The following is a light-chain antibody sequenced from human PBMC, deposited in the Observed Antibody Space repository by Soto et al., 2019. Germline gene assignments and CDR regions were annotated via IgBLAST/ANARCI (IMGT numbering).Light chain of an antibody. CDR3: QLYGSSPPRYT. CDR2: AAS. J-gene: IGKJ2*01. CDR1: QSVSSSY. V-gene: IGKV3-20*01. Sequence: ESVLTQSPGTLSLSPGERAALSCRASQSVSSSYLAWYQQKSGQAPRLLIYAASTRATGIPDRFSGSGSGTDFTLTISRLEPEDFAVYFCQLYGSSPPRYTFGQGTKLEIQ.